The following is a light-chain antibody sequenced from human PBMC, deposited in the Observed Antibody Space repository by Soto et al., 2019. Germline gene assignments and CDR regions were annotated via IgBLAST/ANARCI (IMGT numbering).Light chain of an antibody. V-gene: IGLV4-60*03. J-gene: IGLJ2*01. CDR2: LEGSGSY. Sequence: QSVLTQSSSASASLGSSVKLTCTLSSGHSSYIIAWHQQQPGKAPRYLMKLEGSGSYNKGSGVPDRFSGSSSRADRYLTISNLQSEDEADYYCETWDSNTYVVFGGGTQVTVL. CDR1: SGHSSYI. CDR3: ETWDSNTYVV.